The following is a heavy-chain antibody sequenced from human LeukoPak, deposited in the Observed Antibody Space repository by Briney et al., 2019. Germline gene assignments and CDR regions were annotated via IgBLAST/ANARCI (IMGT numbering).Heavy chain of an antibody. Sequence: GGSLRLSCAASGFTVSSNYMSWVRQAPGKGLEWVSVIYSGGSTYYADSVKGRFTISRDNSKNTLYLQMNSLRAEDTAVYYCARDRDCSSTSCYSDAFDIWGQGTMVPVSS. CDR2: IYSGGST. J-gene: IGHJ3*02. D-gene: IGHD2-2*02. V-gene: IGHV3-53*01. CDR3: ARDRDCSSTSCYSDAFDI. CDR1: GFTVSSNY.